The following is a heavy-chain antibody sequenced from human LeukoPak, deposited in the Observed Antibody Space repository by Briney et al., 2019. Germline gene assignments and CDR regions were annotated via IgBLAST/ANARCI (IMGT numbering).Heavy chain of an antibody. CDR2: VSGSGGST. D-gene: IGHD3-22*01. CDR3: ARDGYYFHSSGYYQIDY. V-gene: IGHV3-23*01. J-gene: IGHJ4*02. Sequence: GGSLRLSCAASGFTFSSYAMSWVRQAPGKGLEWVSSVSGSGGSTYYADSVKGRFTVSRDNSKNTLFLHMNNLRAEDTAVYYCARDGYYFHSSGYYQIDYWGQGTPVTVSS. CDR1: GFTFSSYA.